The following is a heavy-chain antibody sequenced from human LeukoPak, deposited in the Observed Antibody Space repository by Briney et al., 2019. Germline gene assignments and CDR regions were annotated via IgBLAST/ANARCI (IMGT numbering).Heavy chain of an antibody. Sequence: SETLSLTCTVSGGSISGYYWGWIRQPPGKGLEWIGSIYHSGSTYYNPSLKSRVTISVDTSKNQFSLKLSSVTAADTAVYYCARAGRIGWLLKVWGQGTLVTVSS. CDR1: GGSISGYY. V-gene: IGHV4-38-2*02. CDR2: IYHSGST. CDR3: ARAGRIGWLLKV. D-gene: IGHD5-12*01. J-gene: IGHJ4*02.